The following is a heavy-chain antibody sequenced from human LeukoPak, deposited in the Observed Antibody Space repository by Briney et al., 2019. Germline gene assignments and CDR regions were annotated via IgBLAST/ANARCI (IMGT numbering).Heavy chain of an antibody. J-gene: IGHJ4*02. Sequence: GGSLRLSCAASGFTFSSYALSWVRQAPGKGLEWVSTISSSGANTHYADSVRDRFTISRDNSKNTLYLQMNSLRAEDTAVYYCARSGINLFDYWGQSTLLTVSS. D-gene: IGHD1-26*01. CDR3: ARSGINLFDY. V-gene: IGHV3-23*01. CDR1: GFTFSSYA. CDR2: ISSSGANT.